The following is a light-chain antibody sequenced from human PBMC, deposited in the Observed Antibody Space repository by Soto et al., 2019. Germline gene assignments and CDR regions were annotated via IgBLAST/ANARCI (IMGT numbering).Light chain of an antibody. CDR2: GAS. Sequence: EIVMTQSPATLSVSPEERATLSCRDSQSVSSNLAWYQQKPGQAPRLLIYGASTRATGIPARFSGSGSGTVFTLTISSLQSEDFAVYYCQQYNNWPVTFGGGTKVEIK. CDR1: QSVSSN. CDR3: QQYNNWPVT. V-gene: IGKV3-15*01. J-gene: IGKJ4*01.